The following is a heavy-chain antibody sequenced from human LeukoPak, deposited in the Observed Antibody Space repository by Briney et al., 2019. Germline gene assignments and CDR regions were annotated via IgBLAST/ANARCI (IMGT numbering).Heavy chain of an antibody. CDR3: ASGRSVLRYFDWFDAFDI. V-gene: IGHV4-61*02. J-gene: IGHJ3*02. D-gene: IGHD3-9*01. Sequence: PSETLSLTCTVSGGSISSSSYYWGWIRQPAGKGLEWIGRIYTSGSTNYNPSLKSRVTISVDTSKNQFSLKLSSMTAADTAVYYCASGRSVLRYFDWFDAFDIWGQGTMVTVSS. CDR1: GGSISSSSYY. CDR2: IYTSGST.